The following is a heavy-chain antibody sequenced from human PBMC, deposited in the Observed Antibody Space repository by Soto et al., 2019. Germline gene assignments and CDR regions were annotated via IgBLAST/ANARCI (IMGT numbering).Heavy chain of an antibody. CDR3: AKDRGSPVLLWFGELNGGGIWFDP. D-gene: IGHD3-10*01. Sequence: GGSLRLSCAASGFTFSSYAMSWVRQAPGKGLEWVSAISGSGGSTYYADSVKGRFTISRDNSKNTLYLQMNSLRAEDTAVYYCAKDRGSPVLLWFGELNGGGIWFDPWGQGTLVTVSS. CDR2: ISGSGGST. V-gene: IGHV3-23*01. CDR1: GFTFSSYA. J-gene: IGHJ5*02.